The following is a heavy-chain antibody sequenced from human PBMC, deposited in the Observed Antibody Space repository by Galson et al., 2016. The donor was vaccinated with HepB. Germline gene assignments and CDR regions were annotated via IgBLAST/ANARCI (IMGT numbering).Heavy chain of an antibody. J-gene: IGHJ3*02. D-gene: IGHD5-18*01. Sequence: SETLSLTCSVSGGSISSHFWSWIRQPPGKELEWIGYIYYRESTNFNPSLKSRVTILLDTPKNQFSLKLTSVTAADTAVYYWARFRDTDDAFDIWGQGTMVTVSS. CDR1: GGSISSHF. CDR2: IYYREST. CDR3: ARFRDTDDAFDI. V-gene: IGHV4-59*08.